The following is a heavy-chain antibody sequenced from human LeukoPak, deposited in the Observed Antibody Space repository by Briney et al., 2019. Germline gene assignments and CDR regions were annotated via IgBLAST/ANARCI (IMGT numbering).Heavy chain of an antibody. D-gene: IGHD6-13*01. V-gene: IGHV3-7*05. Sequence: GGSLRLSCAASGFTFSSYWMSWVRQAPGKGLEWVANIKQDGSEKYYVDSVKGRFTISRDNAKNSLYLQMNSLRAEDTAVYYCARVAAAGQYNWFDPWGQGTLVIVSS. J-gene: IGHJ5*02. CDR2: IKQDGSEK. CDR3: ARVAAAGQYNWFDP. CDR1: GFTFSSYW.